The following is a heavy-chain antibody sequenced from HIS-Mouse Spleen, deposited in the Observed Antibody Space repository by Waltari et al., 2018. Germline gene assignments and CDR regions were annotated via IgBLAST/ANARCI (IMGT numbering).Heavy chain of an antibody. CDR2: IYYSGST. V-gene: IGHV4-39*07. CDR3: AREIPYSSSWYDWYFDL. CDR1: GGSISSSSYY. Sequence: QLQLQESGPGLVKPSETLSLTCTVSGGSISSSSYYWGWIRQPPGKGLEWIGSIYYSGSTSTNPSLKSRVTISVDTSKNPVSLKLSSVTAADTAVYYCAREIPYSSSWYDWYFDLWGRGTLVTVSS. J-gene: IGHJ2*01. D-gene: IGHD6-13*01.